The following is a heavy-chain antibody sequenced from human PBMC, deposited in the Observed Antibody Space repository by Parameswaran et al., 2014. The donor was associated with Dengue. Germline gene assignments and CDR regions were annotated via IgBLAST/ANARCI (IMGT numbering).Heavy chain of an antibody. V-gene: IGHV3-48*03. CDR3: ARVSRSWFDP. Sequence: WIRQPPGKGLEWVSYISSSGSTIYYADSVKGRFTISRDNAKNSLYLQMNSLRAEDTAVYYCARVSRSWFDPWGQGTLVTVSS. J-gene: IGHJ5*02. CDR2: ISSSGSTI.